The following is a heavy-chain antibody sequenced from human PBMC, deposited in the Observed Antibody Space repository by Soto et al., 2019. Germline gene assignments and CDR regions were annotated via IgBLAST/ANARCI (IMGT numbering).Heavy chain of an antibody. V-gene: IGHV3-30*18. D-gene: IGHD6-6*01. CDR2: ISYDGSNK. J-gene: IGHJ4*02. CDR3: AKGAWHTSSPPWYSFDY. CDR1: GFTFSSYG. Sequence: QVQLVESGGGVVQPGRSLRLSCAASGFTFSSYGMHWVRQAPGKGLEWVAVISYDGSNKYYADSVKGRFTISRDNSKNALYQQRNSLRAEDAAVYYCAKGAWHTSSPPWYSFDYGGQGPLFPAPS.